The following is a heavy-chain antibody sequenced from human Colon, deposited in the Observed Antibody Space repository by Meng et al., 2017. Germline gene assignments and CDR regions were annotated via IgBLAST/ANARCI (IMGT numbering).Heavy chain of an antibody. CDR3: ARDSYYGSGSYSVLYYYYGMDV. J-gene: IGHJ6*02. Sequence: ASVKVSCKASGYTLISYGISWVRQAPGQGLEWMGWISAYNGNTNYAQKLQGRVTMTTDKSTSTAYMELRSLRSDDTAVYYCARDSYYGSGSYSVLYYYYGMDVWGQGTTVTVSS. CDR1: GYTLISYG. CDR2: ISAYNGNT. D-gene: IGHD3-10*01. V-gene: IGHV1-18*01.